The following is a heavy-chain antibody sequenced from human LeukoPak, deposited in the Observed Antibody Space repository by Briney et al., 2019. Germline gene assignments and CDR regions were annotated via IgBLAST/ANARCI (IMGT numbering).Heavy chain of an antibody. J-gene: IGHJ4*02. V-gene: IGHV1-69*05. Sequence: GASVKVSCKASGGTFSSYAISWVRQAPGQGLEWMGGIIPIFGTANYAQKFQGRVTITTDESTSTAYMELSSLRSEDTAVYYCAGGYSYGYAFDYWGQGTLVTVSS. CDR3: AGGYSYGYAFDY. D-gene: IGHD5-18*01. CDR2: IIPIFGTA. CDR1: GGTFSSYA.